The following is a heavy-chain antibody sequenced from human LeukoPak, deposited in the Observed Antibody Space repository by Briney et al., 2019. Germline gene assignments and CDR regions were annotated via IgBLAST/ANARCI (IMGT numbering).Heavy chain of an antibody. CDR2: MSADGSLE. CDR1: GFVFSNYA. CDR3: AKDVWFGVGLDS. Sequence: GGSLRLSCEASGFVFSNYAMNWVRQAPGKGLEWVAIMSADGSLEFYGDSVKGRFVISRDNSKSTLYLQMNNLRVNDTAVYYCAKDVWFGVGLDSWGQGTLVTVSS. D-gene: IGHD3-10*01. V-gene: IGHV3-30*18. J-gene: IGHJ4*02.